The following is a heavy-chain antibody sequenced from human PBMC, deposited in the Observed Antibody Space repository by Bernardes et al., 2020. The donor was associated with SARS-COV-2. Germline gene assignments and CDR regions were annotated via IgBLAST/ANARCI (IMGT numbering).Heavy chain of an antibody. D-gene: IGHD3-3*01. CDR2: ISGSGTLT. CDR3: AKREYYDFWSGPIDY. J-gene: IGHJ4*02. V-gene: IGHV3-23*01. Sequence: GSLRLSCAASGFAFLNYGMSWVRQAPGKGLEWVSTISGSGTLTYYADSVRGRFTISRDNSKNTLYLQMNSQRAEDTAVYYCAKREYYDFWSGPIDYWGQGTLVTVSS. CDR1: GFAFLNYG.